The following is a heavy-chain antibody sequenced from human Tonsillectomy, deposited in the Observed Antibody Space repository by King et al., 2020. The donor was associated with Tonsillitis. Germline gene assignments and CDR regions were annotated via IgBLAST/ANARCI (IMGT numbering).Heavy chain of an antibody. CDR1: GGSISSYY. V-gene: IGHV4-59*01. Sequence: QLQESGPGLVKPSETLSLTCTVSGGSISSYYWSWIRQPPGKGLEWIGYIYYSGSTNYNPSLRRRVTISVDTSKNQFSLKLSSVTAADTAVYYCARDTNYYGSGSYFTWGQGTLVTVSS. J-gene: IGHJ5*02. CDR3: ARDTNYYGSGSYFT. CDR2: IYYSGST. D-gene: IGHD3-10*01.